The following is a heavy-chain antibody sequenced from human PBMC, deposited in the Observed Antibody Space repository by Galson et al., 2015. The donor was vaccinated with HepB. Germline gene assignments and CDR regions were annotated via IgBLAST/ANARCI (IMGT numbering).Heavy chain of an antibody. D-gene: IGHD3-10*01. CDR2: IYSGGST. Sequence: SLRLSCAASGFTVSSNYMSWVRQAPGKGLEWVSVIYSGGSTYYADSVKGRFTISRDNSKNTLYLQMNSLRAEDTAVYYCARDQLLWFGELSNPYYYGMDVWGQGTTVTVSS. V-gene: IGHV3-53*01. CDR1: GFTVSSNY. CDR3: ARDQLLWFGELSNPYYYGMDV. J-gene: IGHJ6*02.